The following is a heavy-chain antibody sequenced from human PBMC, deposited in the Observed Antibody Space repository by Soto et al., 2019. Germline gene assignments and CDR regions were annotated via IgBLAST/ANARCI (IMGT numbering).Heavy chain of an antibody. D-gene: IGHD6-13*01. CDR1: GFTFSSYG. Sequence: QVQLVESGGGVVQPGRSLRLSCAASGFTFSSYGMYWVRQAPGKGLEWVAVISYDGSNKYYADSVKGRFTISRDNSKNTLYLQMNSLRAEDTAVYYCAKDLDTQNPVTAAGTVDYWGQGTLVTVSS. V-gene: IGHV3-30*18. J-gene: IGHJ4*02. CDR3: AKDLDTQNPVTAAGTVDY. CDR2: ISYDGSNK.